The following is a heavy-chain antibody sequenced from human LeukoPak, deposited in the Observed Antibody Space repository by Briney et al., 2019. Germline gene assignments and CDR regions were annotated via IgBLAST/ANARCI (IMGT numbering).Heavy chain of an antibody. V-gene: IGHV3-23*01. CDR1: GFTFSSYA. Sequence: GGSLRLSCAASGFTFSSYAMSWVRQAPGKGLEWGSAISGSGGSTYYADSVKGRFTISRDNSKSTLYLKMNSLRAEDTAVYYCASTRDGYNPYYYGMDVWGQGTTVTVSS. CDR2: ISGSGGST. CDR3: ASTRDGYNPYYYGMDV. D-gene: IGHD5-24*01. J-gene: IGHJ6*02.